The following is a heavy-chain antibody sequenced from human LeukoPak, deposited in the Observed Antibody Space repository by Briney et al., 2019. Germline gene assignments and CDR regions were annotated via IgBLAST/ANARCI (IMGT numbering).Heavy chain of an antibody. V-gene: IGHV3-53*01. CDR3: TLRGRGYDFDY. CDR1: GFTVSSNY. Sequence: GESLRLSCAASGFTVSSNYMSWVRQAPGKGLEWVSVIYSGGSTYYADSVKGRFTISRDNSKNTLYLQMNSLRAEDTAVYYCTLRGRGYDFDYWGQGTLVTVSS. D-gene: IGHD5-12*01. CDR2: IYSGGST. J-gene: IGHJ4*02.